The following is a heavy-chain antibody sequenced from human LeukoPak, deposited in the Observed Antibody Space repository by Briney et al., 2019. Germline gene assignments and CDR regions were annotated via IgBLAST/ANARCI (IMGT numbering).Heavy chain of an antibody. J-gene: IGHJ6*03. Sequence: GGSLRLSCAASGFAFSSYAMRWVRQAPGKGLEWVSSISGSGDRRDSADSVKGRFTISRDNSKNTLYLEMYSLRAEDTAVYYCAKDRGHCTNGICHNYYYMDVWGKGTTVTVSS. CDR1: GFAFSSYA. CDR2: ISGSGDRR. D-gene: IGHD2-8*01. CDR3: AKDRGHCTNGICHNYYYMDV. V-gene: IGHV3-23*01.